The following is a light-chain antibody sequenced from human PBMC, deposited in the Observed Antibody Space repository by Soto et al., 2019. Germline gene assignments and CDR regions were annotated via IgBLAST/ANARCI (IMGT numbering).Light chain of an antibody. Sequence: QSALTQPASVSGSPGQSITISCTGTSSDVGIYNLVSWYQQHPGKAPKLMIYEGSKRPSGVSNRFSGSKSGNTASLTISGFQAEDEADYYCFSYAGSSTSVVFGGGTQLTVL. CDR2: EGS. V-gene: IGLV2-23*01. CDR3: FSYAGSSTSVV. CDR1: SSDVGIYNL. J-gene: IGLJ2*01.